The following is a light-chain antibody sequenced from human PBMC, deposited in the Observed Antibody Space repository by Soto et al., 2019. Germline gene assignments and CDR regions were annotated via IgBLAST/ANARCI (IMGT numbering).Light chain of an antibody. J-gene: IGKJ4*01. CDR2: DAS. V-gene: IGKV3-11*01. CDR1: QDINTY. Sequence: EVVLTQSPATLSLSPGEKATLSCRASQDINTYLGWYQQKPGQPPRLLIYDASNRASGIPARFSGSGSGTDFTLTINSLEPEDFAIYYCQHRYNWPLTFGAGTRWIS. CDR3: QHRYNWPLT.